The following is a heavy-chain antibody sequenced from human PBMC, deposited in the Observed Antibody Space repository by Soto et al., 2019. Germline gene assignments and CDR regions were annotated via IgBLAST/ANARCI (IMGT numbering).Heavy chain of an antibody. V-gene: IGHV3-23*01. CDR3: VKGQSSSWSQTGGMDV. Sequence: EVQLLESGGGLVQPGGSLRLSCAASGFTFSTYAMRWVRQAPGKGLEWVSGIDDSGVSTYYADSVKGRLTISRDNSKHTLYLQMGRLRAEDTAVYYCVKGQSSSWSQTGGMDVWGQGTTGTVSS. CDR2: IDDSGVST. D-gene: IGHD6-6*01. J-gene: IGHJ6*02. CDR1: GFTFSTYA.